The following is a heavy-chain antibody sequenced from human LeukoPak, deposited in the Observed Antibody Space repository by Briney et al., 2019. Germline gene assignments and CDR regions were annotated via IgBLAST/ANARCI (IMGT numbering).Heavy chain of an antibody. Sequence: SETLSPTCTVSGGSISSYYWSWIRQPPGKGLEWIGYIYYSGSTNYNPSLKSRVTISVDTSKNQFSLKLSSVTAADTAVYYCARLYCSGGSCYSRPPRWFDPWGQGTLVTVSS. CDR2: IYYSGST. CDR1: GGSISSYY. V-gene: IGHV4-59*08. J-gene: IGHJ5*02. CDR3: ARLYCSGGSCYSRPPRWFDP. D-gene: IGHD2-15*01.